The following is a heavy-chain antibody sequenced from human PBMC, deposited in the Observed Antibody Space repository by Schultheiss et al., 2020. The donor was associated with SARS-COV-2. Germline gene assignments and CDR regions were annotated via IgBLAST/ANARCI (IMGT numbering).Heavy chain of an antibody. CDR2: IYYSGGT. CDR1: GGSISSGGYY. V-gene: IGHV4-61*08. J-gene: IGHJ6*02. D-gene: IGHD6-13*01. Sequence: SETLSLTCTVSGGSISSGGYYWSWIRQPPGKGLEWIGHIYYSGGTKYNPSLRSRVTISVDTSKNQFSLNLSSVTAADTAVYYCARKWGGSYSSSWYGSSRGMDVWGQGTTVTVSS. CDR3: ARKWGGSYSSSWYGSSRGMDV.